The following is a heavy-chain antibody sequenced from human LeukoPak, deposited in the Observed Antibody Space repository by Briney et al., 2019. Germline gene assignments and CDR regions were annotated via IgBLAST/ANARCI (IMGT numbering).Heavy chain of an antibody. J-gene: IGHJ4*02. Sequence: PGGSLRLSCAASGFTFSSYSINWVRQAPGKGLEWVAYISSSSSTIYYEDSVKGRFTISRDNAKNSLYLQMNSLRAEDTAVYYCAREEDYWGQGALVTVSS. CDR1: GFTFSSYS. CDR3: AREEDY. V-gene: IGHV3-48*04. CDR2: ISSSSSTI.